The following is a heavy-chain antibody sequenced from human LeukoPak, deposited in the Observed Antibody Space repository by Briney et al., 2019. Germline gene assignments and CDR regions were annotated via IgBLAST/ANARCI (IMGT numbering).Heavy chain of an antibody. CDR2: ISGSGGGT. Sequence: GGSLRLSCAASGFTFSSYEMNWVRQAPGKGLEWVSSISGSGGGTYYADSVKGRFTISRDNSKNTLYLQMNSLRAEDTAVYYCAKVGYYDSGGYYSTPLDYWGQGTLVTVSS. V-gene: IGHV3-23*01. CDR3: AKVGYYDSGGYYSTPLDY. D-gene: IGHD3-22*01. CDR1: GFTFSSYE. J-gene: IGHJ4*02.